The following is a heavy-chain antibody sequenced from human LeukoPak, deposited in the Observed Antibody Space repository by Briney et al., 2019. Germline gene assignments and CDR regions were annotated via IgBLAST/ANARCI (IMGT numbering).Heavy chain of an antibody. J-gene: IGHJ6*03. CDR1: GGSFSGYY. D-gene: IGHD1/OR15-1a*01. CDR2: INHSGST. V-gene: IGHV4-34*01. Sequence: SETLSLTCAVYGGSFSGYYWSWTRQPPGKGLEWIGEINHSGSTNYNPSLKSRVTISVDTSKNQFSLKLSSVTAADTAVYYCGRGGQEGSGWNTIYYYYYYREVGAKGPRSPSP. CDR3: GRGGQEGSGWNTIYYYYYYREV.